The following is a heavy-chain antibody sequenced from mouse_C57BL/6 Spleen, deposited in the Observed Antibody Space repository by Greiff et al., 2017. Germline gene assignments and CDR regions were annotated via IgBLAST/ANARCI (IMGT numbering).Heavy chain of an antibody. J-gene: IGHJ2*01. D-gene: IGHD4-1*01. Sequence: QVQLKQSGPELVKPGASVKISCKASGYAFRSSWMNWVKQRPGKGLEWIGRIYPGDGDTNSNGKFKGKATLTADKSSSTAYMQLSSLTSEDSAVYFWARGKTGTEYYFDYWGQGTTLTVAS. CDR2: IYPGDGDT. CDR3: ARGKTGTEYYFDY. V-gene: IGHV1-82*01. CDR1: GYAFRSSW.